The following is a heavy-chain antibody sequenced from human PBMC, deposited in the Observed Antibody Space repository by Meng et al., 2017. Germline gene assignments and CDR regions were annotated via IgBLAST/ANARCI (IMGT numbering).Heavy chain of an antibody. J-gene: IGHJ2*01. CDR1: VGSFCGYY. CDR3: AREIAVAAHYFWYFDL. D-gene: IGHD6-19*01. CDR2: INRSGSN. Sequence: QGSLVQLGAGVSKPAETLSLACAVYVGSFCGYYWSWIRQPPGKGLEWIGEINRSGSNNYNPSIKSGVTISVATSKNQFSLKLNSVTAADTAVYYCAREIAVAAHYFWYFDLWGRGTLVTVSS. V-gene: IGHV4-34*01.